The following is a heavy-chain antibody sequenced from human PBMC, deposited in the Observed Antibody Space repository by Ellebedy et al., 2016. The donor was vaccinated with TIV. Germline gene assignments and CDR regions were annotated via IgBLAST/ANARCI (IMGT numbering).Heavy chain of an antibody. CDR1: GFVFSSSW. CDR2: ITSDESDI. CDR3: ARGRHYYERDPFDI. Sequence: PGGSLRLSCRASGFVFSSSWMHWVRQAPGEGLVWVSRITSDESDISYADSVKGRFTMSRDNAKNTVYLQMNSLRGEDTAVYYCARGRHYYERDPFDIWGQGTMVTVSS. D-gene: IGHD3-22*01. V-gene: IGHV3-74*01. J-gene: IGHJ3*02.